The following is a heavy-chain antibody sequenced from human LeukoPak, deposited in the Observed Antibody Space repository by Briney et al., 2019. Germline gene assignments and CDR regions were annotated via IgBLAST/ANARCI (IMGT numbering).Heavy chain of an antibody. CDR2: MSAYNGNT. CDR3: ARGTYSSSLYYFDY. CDR1: GYTFTSYG. Sequence: ASVKVSCKASGYTFTSYGISWVRQAPGQGLEWMGWMSAYNGNTNYAQKLQGRVTMTTDTSTSTAYMELRSLRSDDTAVYYCARGTYSSSLYYFDYWGQGTLVTVSS. J-gene: IGHJ4*02. V-gene: IGHV1-18*01. D-gene: IGHD6-13*01.